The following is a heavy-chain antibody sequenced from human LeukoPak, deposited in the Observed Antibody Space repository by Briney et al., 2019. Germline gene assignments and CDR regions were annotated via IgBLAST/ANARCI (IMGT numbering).Heavy chain of an antibody. CDR1: GFTFSSYA. CDR2: ISGSGGST. V-gene: IGHV3-23*01. D-gene: IGHD3-10*01. Sequence: GGSLRLSCADSGFTFSSYAMSWVRPAPGKGREWVSAISGSGGSTYYADSVKGRFTISRDNSKNTLYLQMNSLRAEDTAVYYCARYVLLWFGELAPFDYWGQGTLVTVSS. J-gene: IGHJ4*02. CDR3: ARYVLLWFGELAPFDY.